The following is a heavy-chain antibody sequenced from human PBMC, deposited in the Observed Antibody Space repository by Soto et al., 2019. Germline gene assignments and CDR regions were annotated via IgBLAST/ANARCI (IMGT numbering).Heavy chain of an antibody. J-gene: IGHJ4*02. CDR1: GYTFTNYW. CDR3: ARHVDCTGGTCSLDY. D-gene: IGHD2-15*01. Sequence: PGESLKISCQSSGYTFTNYWIGLVRQMPGKGLEWMGIIYPGDSDTRYSPSFQGQVTISADKSLSTAYLQWSSLRASDTAMYYCARHVDCTGGTCSLDYWGQGVLVTVSS. V-gene: IGHV5-51*01. CDR2: IYPGDSDT.